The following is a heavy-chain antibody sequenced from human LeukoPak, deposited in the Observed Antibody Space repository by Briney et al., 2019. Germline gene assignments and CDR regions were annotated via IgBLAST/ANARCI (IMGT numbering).Heavy chain of an antibody. J-gene: IGHJ3*02. Sequence: GGSLRLSCAASGFTFSSYWMSWVRQAPGKGLEWVANIKRDESEKYYVDSVKGRFTISRDNAKNSLYLQMNSLKTEDTAVYYCTTDRLDAFDIWGQGTMVTVSS. CDR2: IKRDESEK. V-gene: IGHV3-7*05. CDR1: GFTFSSYW. CDR3: TTDRLDAFDI.